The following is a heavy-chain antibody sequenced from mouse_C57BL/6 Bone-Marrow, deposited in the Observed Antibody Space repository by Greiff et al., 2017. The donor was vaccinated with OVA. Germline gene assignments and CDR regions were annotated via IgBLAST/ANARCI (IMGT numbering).Heavy chain of an antibody. J-gene: IGHJ3*01. Sequence: EVQLQQSGPVLVKPGASVKMSCKASGYTFTDYYMNWVKQSHGKSLEWIGVINPYNGGPSYNQKFKGKATLTVDKSSSTAYMELNSLTSEDSAVYYCAECCDYGIAYWGQGTLVTVSA. CDR3: AECCDYGIAY. V-gene: IGHV1-19*01. CDR2: INPYNGGP. CDR1: GYTFTDYY. D-gene: IGHD2-4*01.